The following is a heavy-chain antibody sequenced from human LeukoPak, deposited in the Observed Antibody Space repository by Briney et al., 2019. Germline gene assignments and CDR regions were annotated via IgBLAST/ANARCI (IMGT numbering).Heavy chain of an antibody. V-gene: IGHV1-69*01. CDR1: GGTFRRFA. D-gene: IGHD3-10*01. Sequence: SVKVSCKASGGTFRRFAMSWVRQAPGQGLEWMGGIIPIFGTANYAQKFQGSVTITADEFTSTAYMELSSLRSEDTAVYYCARGSYGSGSYQAFGYWGQGTLVTVSS. J-gene: IGHJ4*02. CDR2: IIPIFGTA. CDR3: ARGSYGSGSYQAFGY.